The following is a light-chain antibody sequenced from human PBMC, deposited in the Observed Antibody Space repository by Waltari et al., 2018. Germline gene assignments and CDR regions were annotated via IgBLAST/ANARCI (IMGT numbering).Light chain of an antibody. CDR2: GAS. J-gene: IGKJ1*01. V-gene: IGKV3-20*01. Sequence: EIVLTQSPGTLSLSPGERATLSCRASQSVTSSYLAWYLQKPGQAPRLLIYGASSRATGIPDRFSGSGSGTDFTLTISRLEPEDFAMYYCHQYGSSPETFDQGTKLEIK. CDR3: HQYGSSPET. CDR1: QSVTSSY.